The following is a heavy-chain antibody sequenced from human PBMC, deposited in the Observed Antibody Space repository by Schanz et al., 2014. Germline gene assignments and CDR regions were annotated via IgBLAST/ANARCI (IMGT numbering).Heavy chain of an antibody. J-gene: IGHJ4*02. CDR2: VSSDGNND. CDR3: VRDSFFAFDY. D-gene: IGHD3-3*01. CDR1: GFTFSTHA. Sequence: PGGSLRLSCAASGFTFSTHAMHWVRQAPGKGLEWVALVSSDGNNDYYTDSVKGRLTISRDDAKKSMYLQMNSLRAEDTAVYYCVRDSFFAFDYWGQGTLVAVSS. V-gene: IGHV3-30*03.